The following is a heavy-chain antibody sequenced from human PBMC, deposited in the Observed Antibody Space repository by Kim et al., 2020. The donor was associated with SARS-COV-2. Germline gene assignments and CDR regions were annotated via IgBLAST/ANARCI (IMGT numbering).Heavy chain of an antibody. CDR2: ISSSSSYI. Sequence: GGSLRLSCAASGFTFSSYSMNWVRQAPGKGLEWVSSISSSSSYIYYADSVKGRFTISRDNAKNSLYLQMNSLRAEDTAVYYCARGVVVPAADDAFDIWGQGTMVTVSS. CDR3: ARGVVVPAADDAFDI. D-gene: IGHD2-2*01. J-gene: IGHJ3*02. V-gene: IGHV3-21*04. CDR1: GFTFSSYS.